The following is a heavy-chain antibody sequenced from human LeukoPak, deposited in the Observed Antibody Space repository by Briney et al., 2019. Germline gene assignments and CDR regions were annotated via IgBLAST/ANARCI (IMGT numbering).Heavy chain of an antibody. D-gene: IGHD7-27*01. Sequence: HAGGSLRLSCAASGFTFSSYAMSWVRQAPGKGLEWVSAISGSGGSTYYADSVKGRFTISRDNAKNSLNLQMNSLRAEDTAVYYCARDRELGITAHWGQGTLVTVSS. J-gene: IGHJ4*02. CDR3: ARDRELGITAH. CDR2: ISGSGGST. CDR1: GFTFSSYA. V-gene: IGHV3-23*01.